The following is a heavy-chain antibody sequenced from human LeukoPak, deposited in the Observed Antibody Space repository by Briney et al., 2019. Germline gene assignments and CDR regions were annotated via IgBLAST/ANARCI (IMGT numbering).Heavy chain of an antibody. CDR3: ARDRYYDILTGYYHGMDV. CDR2: IIPIFGTA. Sequence: SVKVSCKASGGTFSSYAISWVRQAPGQGLEWMGGIIPIFGTANYAQKFQGRVTITADESTSTAYMELSSLRSEDTAVYYCARDRYYDILTGYYHGMDVWGQGTTVTVSS. D-gene: IGHD3-9*01. J-gene: IGHJ6*02. CDR1: GGTFSSYA. V-gene: IGHV1-69*13.